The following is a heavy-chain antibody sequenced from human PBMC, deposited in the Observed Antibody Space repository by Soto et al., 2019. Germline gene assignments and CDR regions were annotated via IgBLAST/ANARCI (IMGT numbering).Heavy chain of an antibody. CDR1: VEPMTGGYY. Sequence: SETLSLTCDVSVEPMTGGYYWGWIRQSPGKGLEWIGSIYYGGTTYYNPSLRSRLAISIDTSKNQFSLRLTSVTAADTALYFCARGWYYFDFWGRGTLVTVS. J-gene: IGHJ4*02. D-gene: IGHD2-15*01. CDR2: IYYGGTT. V-gene: IGHV4-38-2*01. CDR3: ARGWYYFDF.